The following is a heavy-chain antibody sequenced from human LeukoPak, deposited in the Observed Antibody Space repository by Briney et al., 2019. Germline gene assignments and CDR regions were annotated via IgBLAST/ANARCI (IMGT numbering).Heavy chain of an antibody. CDR2: ISFHGTDT. CDR3: AKASYSGSHGSFDY. Sequence: PGTSLRLSCAASGFTFISYAIHWVRQAPGKGLEWVAVISFHGTDTFYADSVKGRFTISRDNSKNTLYLQMNSLRAEDTAVYYCAKASYSGSHGSFDYWGQGTLVTVSS. CDR1: GFTFISYA. D-gene: IGHD1-26*01. V-gene: IGHV3-30*04. J-gene: IGHJ4*02.